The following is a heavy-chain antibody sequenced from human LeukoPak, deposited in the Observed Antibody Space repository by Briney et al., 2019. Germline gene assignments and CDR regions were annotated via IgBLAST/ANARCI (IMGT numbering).Heavy chain of an antibody. D-gene: IGHD1-26*01. CDR1: GFTFSSYS. CDR3: ARGKMGATGY. V-gene: IGHV3-48*01. Sequence: GGSLRLSCAASGFTFSSYSMNWVRQAPGKGLEWVSYISSSRSTIYYADSVKGRFIISRDNAKNSLYLQMNSLRAEDTAVHYCARGKMGATGYWGQGTLVTVSS. CDR2: ISSSRSTI. J-gene: IGHJ4*02.